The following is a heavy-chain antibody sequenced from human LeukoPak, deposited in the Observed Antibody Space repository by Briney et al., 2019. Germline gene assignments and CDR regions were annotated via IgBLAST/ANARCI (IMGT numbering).Heavy chain of an antibody. J-gene: IGHJ4*02. CDR1: GYSFTSYW. Sequence: GESLKISCKGSGYSFTSYWIGWVRPMPGKGLGWMGIIYPGDSDTRYSPSFQGQVTISADKSISTAYLQWSSLKASDTAMYYCARLGIAVAGTGPYYFDYWGQGTLVTVSS. CDR3: ARLGIAVAGTGPYYFDY. CDR2: IYPGDSDT. V-gene: IGHV5-51*01. D-gene: IGHD6-19*01.